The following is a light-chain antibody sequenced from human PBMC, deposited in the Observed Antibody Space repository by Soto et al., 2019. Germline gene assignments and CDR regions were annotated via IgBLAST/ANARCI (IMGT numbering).Light chain of an antibody. CDR3: QQYSNWPPIP. CDR2: DTS. CDR1: QSVSIP. J-gene: IGKJ5*01. V-gene: IGKV3-15*01. Sequence: ETVLPHSLGTLSINLWESATLSWIASQSVSIPLAWYQQNPGQAPRLLISDTSTRAPGIPARFSGSGSGTEFTLTISSLQSEDFAVYYCQQYSNWPPIPLGQGTRLEL.